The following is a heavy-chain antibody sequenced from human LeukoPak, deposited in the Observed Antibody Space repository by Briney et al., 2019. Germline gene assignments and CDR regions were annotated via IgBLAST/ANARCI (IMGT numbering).Heavy chain of an antibody. CDR2: IYYSGST. V-gene: IGHV4-39*01. CDR3: ARRFTIFGVVTFDY. Sequence: SETLSLTCTVSGGSISSSSYYWGWIRQPPGKGLEWIGSIYYSGSTYYNPSLKSRVTISVDTSKNQFSLKLSSVTAADTAVYYCARRFTIFGVVTFDYWGQGTLVTVSS. J-gene: IGHJ4*02. CDR1: GGSISSSSYY. D-gene: IGHD3-3*01.